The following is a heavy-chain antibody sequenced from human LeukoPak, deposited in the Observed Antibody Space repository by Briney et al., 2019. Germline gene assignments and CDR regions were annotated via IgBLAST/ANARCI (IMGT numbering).Heavy chain of an antibody. Sequence: PSETLSLTCTVSGGSISSGSYYWSWIRQPAGKGLEWIGSIHTSGSTNYNPSLKSRVTISVDTSKNQFSLKLSSVTAADTAVYYCARYSGSNRWFDPWAREPWSPSPQ. CDR1: GGSISSGSYY. V-gene: IGHV4-61*02. D-gene: IGHD1-26*01. CDR3: ARYSGSNRWFDP. J-gene: IGHJ5*02. CDR2: IHTSGST.